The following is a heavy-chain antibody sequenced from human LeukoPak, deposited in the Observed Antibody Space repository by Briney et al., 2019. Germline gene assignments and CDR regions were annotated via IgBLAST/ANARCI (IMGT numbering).Heavy chain of an antibody. D-gene: IGHD5-18*01. J-gene: IGHJ4*02. CDR2: INHSGST. Sequence: PSETLSLTCAVYGGSFSGYYWSWIRQPPGKGLEWIGEINHSGSTNYNPSLKSRVTISVDTSKNQFSLKLSSVTAADTAVYYFARGTGNSNGYFGYGGQGTLVTVSS. CDR3: ARGTGNSNGYFGY. V-gene: IGHV4-34*01. CDR1: GGSFSGYY.